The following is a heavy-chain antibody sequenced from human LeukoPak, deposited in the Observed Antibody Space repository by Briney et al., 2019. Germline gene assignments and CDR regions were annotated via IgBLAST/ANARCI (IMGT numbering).Heavy chain of an antibody. D-gene: IGHD4/OR15-4a*01. CDR1: GGSISSSSYY. Sequence: PSETLSLTCTVSGGSISSSSYYWGWIRQPPGKGLEWIGSIYYSESTYYHPSLKSRVTISVDTSKNQFSLKLSSVTAADTAVYYCARGTDYGGNYGYWYFDLWGRGTLVTVSS. V-gene: IGHV4-39*01. J-gene: IGHJ2*01. CDR3: ARGTDYGGNYGYWYFDL. CDR2: IYYSEST.